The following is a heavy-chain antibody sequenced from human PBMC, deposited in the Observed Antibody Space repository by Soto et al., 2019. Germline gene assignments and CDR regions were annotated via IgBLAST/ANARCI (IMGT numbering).Heavy chain of an antibody. CDR3: VSQRTSVLTQAYFDY. D-gene: IGHD2-8*01. CDR2: VYYRGRS. Sequence: SETLSLTCTVSGGSVSNSNYYWGWIRQSPGKGLEWIGSVYYRGRSYSKSSVKSRVTISVDTSKNQFSLNLNSVTASDTAVYFCVSQRTSVLTQAYFDYWGPGAMVTVSS. V-gene: IGHV4-39*01. J-gene: IGHJ4*02. CDR1: GGSVSNSNYY.